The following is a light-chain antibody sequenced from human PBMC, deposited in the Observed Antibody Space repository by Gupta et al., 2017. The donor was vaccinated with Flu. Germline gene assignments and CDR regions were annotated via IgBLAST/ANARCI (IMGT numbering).Light chain of an antibody. V-gene: IGKV1-39*01. CDR3: QQTSTTPNT. J-gene: IGKJ2*01. CDR2: AAS. Sequence: DIQMTQSPSSLSASVGDSVTLTCRASQSISSYLNWYQQKPGKAPKLLISAASTLQSGVPSRFNGRGSGTDFTLTISGLRPEDLATYYCQQTSTTPNTFGQGTKLEVK. CDR1: QSISSY.